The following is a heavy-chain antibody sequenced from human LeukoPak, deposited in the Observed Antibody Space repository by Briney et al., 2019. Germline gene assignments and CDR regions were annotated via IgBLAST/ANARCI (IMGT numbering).Heavy chain of an antibody. Sequence: SETLSLTCTVSGGSISSYYLSWIRQPPGKGLEWIGYIYYSGSTNYNPSLKSRVTISVDTSKNQFSLKPSSVTAADTAVYYCARHVVGADAFDIWGQGTLVTVSS. CDR3: ARHVVGADAFDI. CDR2: IYYSGST. J-gene: IGHJ3*02. CDR1: GGSISSYY. V-gene: IGHV4-59*08. D-gene: IGHD1-26*01.